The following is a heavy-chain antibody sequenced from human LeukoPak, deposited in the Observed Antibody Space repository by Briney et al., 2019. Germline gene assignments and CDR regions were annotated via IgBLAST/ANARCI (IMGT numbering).Heavy chain of an antibody. CDR1: GFTFSDYY. CDR2: ISSSSTI. V-gene: IGHV3-69-1*01. D-gene: IGHD3-3*01. CDR3: ARQLYDFWSGYYHQGNWFDP. J-gene: IGHJ5*02. Sequence: GGSLRLSCAASGFTFSDYYMNWVRQAPGKGLEWVSSISSSSTIYYADSVKGRFTISRDNAKSSLYLQMNSLRAEDTAVYYCARQLYDFWSGYYHQGNWFDPWGQGTLITVSS.